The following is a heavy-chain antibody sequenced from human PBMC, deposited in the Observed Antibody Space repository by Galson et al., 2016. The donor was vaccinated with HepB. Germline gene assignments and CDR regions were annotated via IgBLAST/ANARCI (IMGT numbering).Heavy chain of an antibody. CDR2: VYPGDSDT. CDR3: VRHVYGPETSDVFDV. CDR1: GYRFIGFW. D-gene: IGHD3-10*01. V-gene: IGHV5-51*01. Sequence: QSGAEVKEPGESLKISCKASGYRFIGFWIGWVRQMPGKGLEWMGIVYPGDSDTRYSPSLQGQVTISADKSLNTAYLQWSSLKASDTAMYYCVRHVYGPETSDVFDVWGQGTMVTVSP. J-gene: IGHJ3*01.